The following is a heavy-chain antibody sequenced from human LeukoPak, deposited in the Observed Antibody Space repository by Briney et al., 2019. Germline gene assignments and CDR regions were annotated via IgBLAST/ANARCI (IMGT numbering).Heavy chain of an antibody. CDR3: ARNSAAVGWFDP. CDR1: GGSFSGYY. J-gene: IGHJ5*02. D-gene: IGHD6-19*01. V-gene: IGHV4-34*01. CDR2: INHSGST. Sequence: PETLSLTCAVYGGSFSGYYWSWIRQPPGKGLEWIGEINHSGSTNYNPSLKSRVTISVDTSKNQFSLKLSSVTAADTAVYYCARNSAAVGWFDPWGQGTLVTVSS.